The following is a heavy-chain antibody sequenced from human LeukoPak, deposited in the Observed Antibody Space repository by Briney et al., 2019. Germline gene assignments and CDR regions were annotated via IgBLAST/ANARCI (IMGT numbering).Heavy chain of an antibody. CDR2: ISSSGSTI. CDR1: GFTFSSYE. J-gene: IGHJ3*02. V-gene: IGHV3-48*03. D-gene: IGHD6-19*01. CDR3: AILPGIAVAGTLAFDI. Sequence: GGSLRLSCAASGFTFSSYEMNWVRQAPGKGLEWVSYISSSGSTIYYADSVKGRFTISRDHAKNSLYLQMNSLRAEDTAVYYCAILPGIAVAGTLAFDIWAKGQWSPSLQ.